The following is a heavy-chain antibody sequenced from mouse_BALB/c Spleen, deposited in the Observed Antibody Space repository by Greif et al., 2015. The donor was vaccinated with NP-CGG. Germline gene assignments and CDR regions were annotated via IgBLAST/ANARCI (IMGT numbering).Heavy chain of an antibody. V-gene: IGHV5-4*02. CDR1: GFTFSDYY. CDR3: ASMDY. CDR2: ISDGGSYT. J-gene: IGHJ4*01. Sequence: EVKLVESGGGLVKPGGSLKLSCAASGFTFSDYYMYWVRQTPEKRLEWVATISDGGSYTYYPDSVKGRFTISRDNAKNNLYLQTSSLKSEDTAMYYCASMDYWGQGTSVTVSS.